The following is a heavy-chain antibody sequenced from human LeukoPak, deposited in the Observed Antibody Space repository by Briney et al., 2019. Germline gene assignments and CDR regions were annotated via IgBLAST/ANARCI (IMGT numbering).Heavy chain of an antibody. CDR1: GYTFTNYD. Sequence: ASVKVSCKASGYTFTNYDISWVRQAPGQGLEWMGWISAYSGNTNYAQKLQGRVTMTTDTSTSTAYMELRSLRSDDTAVYYCARGGSEVYYSILDYWGQGTLVTVSS. V-gene: IGHV1-18*01. J-gene: IGHJ4*02. CDR2: ISAYSGNT. D-gene: IGHD3-10*01. CDR3: ARGGSEVYYSILDY.